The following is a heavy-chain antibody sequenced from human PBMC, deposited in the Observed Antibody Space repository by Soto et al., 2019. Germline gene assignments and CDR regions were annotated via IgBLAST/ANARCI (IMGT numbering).Heavy chain of an antibody. CDR2: MWSNGISK. CDR1: GFTSNNFG. Sequence: PGGSLRLSCAASGFTSNNFGMHWVRQAPGKGLEWVAVMWSNGISKSNTDSVKGRITISRDSSKNTLYLELNNLTVEDTALYLWAMGKGVRNTGDSIDYWGPGTLVTVSS. D-gene: IGHD3-3*01. CDR3: AMGKGVRNTGDSIDY. V-gene: IGHV3-33*01. J-gene: IGHJ4*02.